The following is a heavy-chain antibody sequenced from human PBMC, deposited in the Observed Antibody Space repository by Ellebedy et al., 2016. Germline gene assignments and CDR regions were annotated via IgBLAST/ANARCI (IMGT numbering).Heavy chain of an antibody. J-gene: IGHJ6*04. CDR3: ASAKGDV. Sequence: SETLSLXXSVSADSINRHHWSWIRQPPGGGREWIGYLHQSEGTNYNPSLKSRVTISIDTSKNQFTLRVTPVTAADTAVYYCASAKGDVWGKGTTVTVSS. V-gene: IGHV4-59*11. CDR1: ADSINRHH. CDR2: LHQSEGT.